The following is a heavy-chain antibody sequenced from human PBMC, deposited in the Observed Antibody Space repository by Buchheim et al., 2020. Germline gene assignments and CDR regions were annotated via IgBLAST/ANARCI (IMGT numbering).Heavy chain of an antibody. V-gene: IGHV3-64*01. CDR3: ATGGGSYYYVPYFVY. J-gene: IGHJ4*02. CDR1: GFTFINHA. Sequence: EVQLVESGGDLVQPGGSLRLSCAASGFTFINHAMHWVRQAPGKGLEYVSSISYDGGSTYYANSVKGRFTISRDNSKNTLYLQMGSLRAEDMAVYYCATGGGSYYYVPYFVYWGQGTL. CDR2: ISYDGGST. D-gene: IGHD1-26*01.